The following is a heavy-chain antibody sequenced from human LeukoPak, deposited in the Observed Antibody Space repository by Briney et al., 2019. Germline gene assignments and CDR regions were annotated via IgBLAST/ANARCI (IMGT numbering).Heavy chain of an antibody. CDR3: AKEVGYGMDV. Sequence: PGRSLRLSCAASGFTFSTYGFHWVRQAPGHGLEWVAVIPYDGSNKYYADSVKGRFTISRDNSKNTLYLQMNTLRAEDTAVYYCAKEVGYGMDVWGQGTTVTVSS. J-gene: IGHJ6*02. D-gene: IGHD1-26*01. V-gene: IGHV3-30*18. CDR2: IPYDGSNK. CDR1: GFTFSTYG.